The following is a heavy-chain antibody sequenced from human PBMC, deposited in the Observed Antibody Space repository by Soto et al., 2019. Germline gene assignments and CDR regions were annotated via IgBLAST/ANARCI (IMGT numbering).Heavy chain of an antibody. CDR1: GYTFTSYG. CDR2: ISAYNGNT. Sequence: QVQLVQSGAEVKKPGASVKVSCKASGYTFTSYGISWVRQAPGQGLEWMGWISAYNGNTNYAQKLQGRVTMTTDTSTSTAYMEVRSLRSDDTAVYYWARDLQDFWSGYYTSPFDYWGQGTLFTVSS. D-gene: IGHD3-3*01. V-gene: IGHV1-18*01. CDR3: ARDLQDFWSGYYTSPFDY. J-gene: IGHJ4*02.